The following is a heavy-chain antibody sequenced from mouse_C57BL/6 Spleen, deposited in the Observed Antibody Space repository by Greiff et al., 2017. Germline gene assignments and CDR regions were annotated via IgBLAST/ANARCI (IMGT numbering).Heavy chain of an antibody. V-gene: IGHV1-15*01. CDR1: GYTFTDYE. Sequence: QVQLQQSGAELVRPGASVTLSCKASGYTFTDYEMHWVKQTPVNGLEWIGAIDPETGGTAYNQKFKGTAILTADKSTSTAYMELRSLTSEDSAVYYVTRLRSYHGYSMDYWGQGTSVTVSS. D-gene: IGHD2-12*01. CDR3: TRLRSYHGYSMDY. CDR2: IDPETGGT. J-gene: IGHJ4*01.